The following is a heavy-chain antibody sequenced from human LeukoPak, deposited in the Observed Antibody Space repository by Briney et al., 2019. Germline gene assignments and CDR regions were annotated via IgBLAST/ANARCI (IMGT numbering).Heavy chain of an antibody. CDR3: VRTGGWPLPYFES. Sequence: GGSLRLSCAASGFAFSDYWMSWVRQAPGKGLEWVANIKKDGGDKYYVESVKGRFTVSRDNAKNSLYLQMTSLRADDTGVYYCVRTGGWPLPYFESWGQGSLVTVSS. J-gene: IGHJ4*02. CDR1: GFAFSDYW. CDR2: IKKDGGDK. D-gene: IGHD6-19*01. V-gene: IGHV3-7*01.